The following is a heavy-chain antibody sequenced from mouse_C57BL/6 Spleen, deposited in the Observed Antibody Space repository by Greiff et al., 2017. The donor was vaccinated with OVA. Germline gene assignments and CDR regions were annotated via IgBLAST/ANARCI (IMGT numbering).Heavy chain of an antibody. J-gene: IGHJ4*01. CDR2: ISPSSGYT. V-gene: IGHV1-7*01. CDR1: GYPFTSYW. Sequence: VQLQQSGADLAKPWASVTLSCKASGYPFTSYWMHWVKQRPGQGLEWLGYISPSSGYTKYNQKFKDKATLSADKSSSQAYMKLSSLKYEDSAVYYCARDHEDGAMDYWGQGTPVTVSA. CDR3: ARDHEDGAMDY.